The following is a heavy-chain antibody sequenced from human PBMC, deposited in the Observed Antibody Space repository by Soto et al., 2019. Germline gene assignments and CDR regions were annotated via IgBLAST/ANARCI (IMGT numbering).Heavy chain of an antibody. CDR2: INTSGGST. CDR1: GYTFTSYY. V-gene: IGHV1-46*01. J-gene: IGHJ4*02. D-gene: IGHD5-18*01. Sequence: QVQLAQSGAEVKKPGASVKLSCKASGYTFTSYYIHWVRQAPGQGLEWMGLINTSGGSTSYAQKFQGRVTMTRDTSTGIVYMELSSLRSEDTAVYYCARAPIDEDTTASGFDCWGQGTLVTVSS. CDR3: ARAPIDEDTTASGFDC.